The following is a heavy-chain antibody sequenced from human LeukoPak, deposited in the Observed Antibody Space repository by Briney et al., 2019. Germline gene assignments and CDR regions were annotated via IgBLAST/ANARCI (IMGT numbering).Heavy chain of an antibody. D-gene: IGHD3-22*01. CDR1: GYTFTGYY. CDR2: INPNSGGT. J-gene: IGHJ3*02. CDR3: AITMIVVVITTPDAFDI. Sequence: ASVTVSCKASGYTFTGYYMHWVRQAPGQGLEWMGWINPNSGGTNYAQKFQGRVTMTRDTSISTAYMELSSLRSEDTAVYYCAITMIVVVITTPDAFDIWGQGTMVTVSS. V-gene: IGHV1-2*02.